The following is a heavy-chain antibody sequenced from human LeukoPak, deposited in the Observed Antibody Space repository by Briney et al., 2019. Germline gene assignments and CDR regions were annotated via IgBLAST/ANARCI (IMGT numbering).Heavy chain of an antibody. J-gene: IGHJ4*02. CDR1: GFTFSSYS. CDR3: AKPARTDYTDY. CDR2: ISTSSSYI. V-gene: IGHV3-21*01. Sequence: GGSLRLSCAASGFTFSSYSMNWVRQAPGKGLEWVSSISTSSSYIYYADSVKGRFTIFRDNARNSLFLQMNSLRAEDTAVYYCAKPARTDYTDYWGQGTLVTVSS. D-gene: IGHD1-14*01.